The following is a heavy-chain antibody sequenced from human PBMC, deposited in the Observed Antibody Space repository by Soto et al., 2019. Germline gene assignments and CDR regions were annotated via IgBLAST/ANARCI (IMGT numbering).Heavy chain of an antibody. CDR2: ITWDGGRT. CDR3: AKASMD. J-gene: IGHJ6*01. CDR1: GFTCDIYK. V-gene: IGHV3-43*01. Sequence: AAGGFTCDIYKMYWVRQGHGRGLELVFLITWDGGRTSYAVSVKGRFTISRDNNKDSLYLQLNSMKTEDTALYYRAKASMD.